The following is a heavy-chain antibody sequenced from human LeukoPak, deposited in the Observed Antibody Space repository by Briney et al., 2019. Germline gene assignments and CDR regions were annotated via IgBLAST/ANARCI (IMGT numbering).Heavy chain of an antibody. J-gene: IGHJ4*02. V-gene: IGHV3-23*01. D-gene: IGHD6-13*01. Sequence: GGSLRLSCAASGFTFSSYAMSWVRQAPGRGLEWVSAISGSGGSTYYADSVKGRFTISRDNSKNTLYLQMNSPRAEDTAVYYCAKGHSCSWNRLFDYWGQGTLVTVSS. CDR3: AKGHSCSWNRLFDY. CDR2: ISGSGGST. CDR1: GFTFSSYA.